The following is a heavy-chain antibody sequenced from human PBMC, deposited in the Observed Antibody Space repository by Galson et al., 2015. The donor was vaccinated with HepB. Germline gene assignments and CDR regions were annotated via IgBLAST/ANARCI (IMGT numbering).Heavy chain of an antibody. D-gene: IGHD5-18*01. Sequence: SLRLSCAASGFTFSSYGMHWVRQAPGKGLEWVAVISYDGSNKYYADSVKGRFTISRDNSKNTLYLQMNSLRAEDTAVYYCAKGVVRGYSFYFDYWGQGTLVTVSS. J-gene: IGHJ4*02. CDR2: ISYDGSNK. V-gene: IGHV3-30*18. CDR1: GFTFSSYG. CDR3: AKGVVRGYSFYFDY.